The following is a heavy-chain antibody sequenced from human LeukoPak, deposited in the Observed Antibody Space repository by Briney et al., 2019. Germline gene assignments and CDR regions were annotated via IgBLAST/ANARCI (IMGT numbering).Heavy chain of an antibody. V-gene: IGHV3-48*03. CDR3: ARSLRIPG. Sequence: KPGGSLRLSCAASGFTFSSFEMNWVRQAPGKGLEWVSYISSSGSTIHYADSVKGRFTISRDNAKNSLYLQVDSPRAEDTAIYYCARSLRIPGWGQGTLVTVSS. J-gene: IGHJ4*02. CDR1: GFTFSSFE. D-gene: IGHD2-15*01. CDR2: ISSSGSTI.